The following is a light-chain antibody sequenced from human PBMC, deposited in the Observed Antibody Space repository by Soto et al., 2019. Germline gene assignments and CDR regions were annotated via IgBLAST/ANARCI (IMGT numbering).Light chain of an antibody. CDR2: KAS. Sequence: DIQMTQSPSTLSASAGDRVTITCRASQSISNWLAWYQQKPGKAPKLLIYKASSLESGVPSRFSGSGSGTEFTLTISSLQPDDFATYYCQQHNSYSQTFGQGTKVEIK. CDR3: QQHNSYSQT. CDR1: QSISNW. V-gene: IGKV1-5*03. J-gene: IGKJ1*01.